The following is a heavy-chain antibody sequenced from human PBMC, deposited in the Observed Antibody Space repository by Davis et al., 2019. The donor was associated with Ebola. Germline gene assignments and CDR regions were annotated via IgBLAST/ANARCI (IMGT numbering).Heavy chain of an antibody. D-gene: IGHD6-19*01. CDR3: ARFDNSGWVNS. V-gene: IGHV7-4-1*02. CDR1: GYTFTRYA. J-gene: IGHJ4*02. Sequence: AASVQVSCKASGYTFTRYAMSWVRQAPGQGLEWMGWISTNTGNPTYAQDFTGRFVFSLDTSVSTAYLQISSLKAEDTAVYYCARFDNSGWVNSWGQGTLVTVSS. CDR2: ISTNTGNP.